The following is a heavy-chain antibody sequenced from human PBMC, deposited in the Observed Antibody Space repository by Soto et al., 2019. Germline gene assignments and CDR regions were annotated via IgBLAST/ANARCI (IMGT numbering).Heavy chain of an antibody. CDR2: MYTKERT. Sequence: ETLSLTFTVSGGSITDYYWSWIRQPAGKGLEWIGRMYTKERTNYNLSFKSRVTMSVDTSKNQFSLKLNAVTAADTAVYYCARDDYKDGGNNWFDPWGQGTLVTVSS. V-gene: IGHV4-4*07. D-gene: IGHD3-16*01. J-gene: IGHJ5*02. CDR3: ARDDYKDGGNNWFDP. CDR1: GGSITDYY.